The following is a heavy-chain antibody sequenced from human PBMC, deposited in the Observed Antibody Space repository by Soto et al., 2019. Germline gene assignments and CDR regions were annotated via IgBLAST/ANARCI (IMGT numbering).Heavy chain of an antibody. CDR1: GFTFSSYA. Sequence: QVQLVQSGGGVVQPGGSLRLSCAASGFTFSSYAIHWVRQAPGKGLEWVADVSFDGSHKTYAVPVRGRFTISRDNSKKTVYLQMNSLRAEDTALYYCAKLGDAVSGYFHFWGQGTQVAVSS. J-gene: IGHJ4*02. V-gene: IGHV3-30*18. D-gene: IGHD3-3*01. CDR2: VSFDGSHK. CDR3: AKLGDAVSGYFHF.